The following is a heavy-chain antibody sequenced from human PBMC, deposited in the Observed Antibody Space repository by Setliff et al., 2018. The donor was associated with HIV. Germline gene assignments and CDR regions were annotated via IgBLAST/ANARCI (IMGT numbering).Heavy chain of an antibody. Sequence: PSETLSLTCTVSGGSISSYYWSWIRQPAGKGLEWIGHIYTSGSTNYSPSLKSRVTISVDTSKKQFSLKLSYVTAADTAVYYCARDRRYSPHYFDYWGQGTLVTVSS. CDR2: IYTSGST. CDR1: GGSISSYY. V-gene: IGHV4-4*07. D-gene: IGHD1-26*01. CDR3: ARDRRYSPHYFDY. J-gene: IGHJ4*02.